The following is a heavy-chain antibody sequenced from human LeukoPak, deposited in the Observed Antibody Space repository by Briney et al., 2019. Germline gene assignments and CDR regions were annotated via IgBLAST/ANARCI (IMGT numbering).Heavy chain of an antibody. J-gene: IGHJ4*02. D-gene: IGHD3-10*01. CDR1: RGSISSSSYY. V-gene: IGHV4-39*02. Sequence: RASETLSLTCTVSRGSISSSSYYWGWIRQPPGKGLEWIGNIYYSGTAYHNPSLKSRATISVESSKDQFSLKLSSVTAVDTAVYYCSRGVRNTMIRGVADYWGQGTLVTVSS. CDR3: SRGVRNTMIRGVADY. CDR2: IYYSGTA.